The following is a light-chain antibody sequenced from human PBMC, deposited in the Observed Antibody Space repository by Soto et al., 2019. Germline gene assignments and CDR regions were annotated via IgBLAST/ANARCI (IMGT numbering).Light chain of an antibody. CDR1: QSISSW. J-gene: IGKJ1*01. V-gene: IGKV1-5*01. CDR3: QEYQSYSRR. CDR2: DAS. Sequence: DIQMTQSPSTRSASVGDRVTITCRASQSISSWLAWYQQKPGKAPKLLIYDASSLESGVPSRFSGSGSGTEFTLTISSLKPDDFATYYCQEYQSYSRRFGQGTKVDIK.